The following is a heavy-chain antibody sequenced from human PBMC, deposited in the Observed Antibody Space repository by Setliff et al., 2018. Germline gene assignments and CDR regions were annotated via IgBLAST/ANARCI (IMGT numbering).Heavy chain of an antibody. J-gene: IGHJ4*02. CDR1: GFTFSSYS. CDR3: ARDAYSSSWDY. CDR2: IKQDGSEK. V-gene: IGHV3-7*01. Sequence: GGSLRLSCAASGFTFSSYSMNWVRQAPGKGLEWVANIKQDGSEKYYVDSVKGRFTISRDNAKNSLYLQMNSLRAEDTAVYYCARDAYSSSWDYWGQGTLVTVSS. D-gene: IGHD6-13*01.